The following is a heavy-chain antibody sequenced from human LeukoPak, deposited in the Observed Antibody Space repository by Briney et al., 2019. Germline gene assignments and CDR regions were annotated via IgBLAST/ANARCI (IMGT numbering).Heavy chain of an antibody. CDR3: ARVAPDYYDSSGYYSSF. D-gene: IGHD3-22*01. CDR2: IIPIFGTA. Sequence: SVKVSCKASGGTFSSYAISWVRQAPGQGLEWMGGIIPIFGTANYAQKFQGRVTITADESTSTAYMELSGLRSEDTAVYYCARVAPDYYDSSGYYSSFWGQGTLVTVSS. CDR1: GGTFSSYA. J-gene: IGHJ4*02. V-gene: IGHV1-69*13.